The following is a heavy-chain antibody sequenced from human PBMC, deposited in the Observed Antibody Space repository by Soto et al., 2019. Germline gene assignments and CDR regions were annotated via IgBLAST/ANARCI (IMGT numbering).Heavy chain of an antibody. CDR2: IYYSGRT. CDR3: ARKRTKVVTQDYFDL. CDR1: GYSVSSRSLY. Sequence: XGTLTLTCIVSGYSVSSRSLYWGCLAQPPGLELEWSGSIYYSGRTYYNPSYKSRATISIDTTKKQFSLKLSSVTATDTAVYYCARKRTKVVTQDYFDLWGQGALVTVSS. D-gene: IGHD2-21*02. V-gene: IGHV4-39*01. J-gene: IGHJ4*02.